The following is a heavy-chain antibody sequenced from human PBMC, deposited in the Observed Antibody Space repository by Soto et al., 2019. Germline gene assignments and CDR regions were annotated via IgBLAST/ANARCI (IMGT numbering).Heavy chain of an antibody. D-gene: IGHD5-18*01. CDR2: VWYDGSNE. CDR3: ARDLRGYNYGSYYYGMDV. CDR1: GFTFNTYR. V-gene: IGHV3-33*01. J-gene: IGHJ6*02. Sequence: EQLVESGGGVVQPGKSLRLSCVASGFTFNTYRMHWVRQAPGEGLEWVALVWYDGSNEYYVESVKGRFTISRDNSKNTLYLQMNSLRVEDTAVYYCARDLRGYNYGSYYYGMDVWGQGTTVTVSS.